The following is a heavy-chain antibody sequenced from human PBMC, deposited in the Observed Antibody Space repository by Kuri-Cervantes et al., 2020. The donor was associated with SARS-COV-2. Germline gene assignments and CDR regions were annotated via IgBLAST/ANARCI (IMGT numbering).Heavy chain of an antibody. CDR1: GYTFTSYG. CDR3: ARGHHLSNWFDP. J-gene: IGHJ5*02. CDR2: ISAYNGNT. Sequence: ASVKVSCKASGYTFTSYGISWVRQAPGQGLEWMGWISAYNGNTNYAQKLQGRVTMTTDTSTSTAYMELSSLTSEDTAVYYCARGHHLSNWFDPWGQGTVVTVSS. V-gene: IGHV1-18*01.